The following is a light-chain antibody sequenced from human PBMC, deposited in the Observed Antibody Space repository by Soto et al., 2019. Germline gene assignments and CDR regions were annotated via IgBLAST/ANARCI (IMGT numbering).Light chain of an antibody. V-gene: IGKV1-39*01. CDR1: QTISTY. Sequence: DIQMTQSPSSLSASVGDRVTITCRASQTISTYLNWYQQTPGKAPKPLIYTASSLQGGVPSRFSDSGSGTDFTLTISSLQPEDFATYYCQQSYSTPPTFGGGTKVDIK. CDR2: TAS. CDR3: QQSYSTPPT. J-gene: IGKJ4*01.